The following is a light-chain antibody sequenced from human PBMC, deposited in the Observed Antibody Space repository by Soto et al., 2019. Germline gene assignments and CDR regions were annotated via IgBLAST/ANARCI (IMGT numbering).Light chain of an antibody. Sequence: DIQMTQSPSSLSASVGDRVTITCRASQSISSYLNWYQQKPGKAPKVLINAAFSLQSGVPSRISGSGSATDFTLTISSLQPEDFATYYCQQSYSIPWTFGQGTKVEIK. CDR3: QQSYSIPWT. CDR2: AAF. J-gene: IGKJ1*01. CDR1: QSISSY. V-gene: IGKV1-39*01.